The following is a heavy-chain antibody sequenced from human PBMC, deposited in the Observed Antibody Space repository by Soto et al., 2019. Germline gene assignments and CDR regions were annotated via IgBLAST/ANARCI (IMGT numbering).Heavy chain of an antibody. D-gene: IGHD6-13*01. CDR2: ISGSGTP. V-gene: IGHV3-23*01. Sequence: GGSLRLSCVASGFTFTIYAMTWVRQAPGKGLEWVSTISGSGTPYYANSVKGRFTISRDNSKNTLYLQMNSLGAEDTAVYFCAKDRAQGIAAAGTNFDSWGQGTLVNVSS. J-gene: IGHJ4*02. CDR3: AKDRAQGIAAAGTNFDS. CDR1: GFTFTIYA.